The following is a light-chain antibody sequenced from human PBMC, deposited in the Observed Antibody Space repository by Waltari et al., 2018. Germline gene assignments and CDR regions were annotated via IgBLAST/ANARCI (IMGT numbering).Light chain of an antibody. Sequence: AIQMTQSPSSLSASVGARVPITCRASQGIRNDLGWYQQKQGKPPTLLISAASSLQSGVPSRFSGSGSGTEFTLTISSLQPEDFATYYCLQDYIYPWTFGQGTKVEIQ. J-gene: IGKJ1*01. CDR3: LQDYIYPWT. V-gene: IGKV1-6*01. CDR1: QGIRND. CDR2: AAS.